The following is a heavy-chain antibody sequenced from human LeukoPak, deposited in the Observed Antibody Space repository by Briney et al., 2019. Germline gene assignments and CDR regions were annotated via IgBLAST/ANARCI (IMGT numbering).Heavy chain of an antibody. J-gene: IGHJ5*02. CDR2: IIPIFGTA. CDR3: ARVDIAVAGKGNWFDP. Sequence: SVKVSCKASGGTFSSYAISWVRQAPGQGLEWMGGIIPIFGTANYAQKFQGRVTITADESTSTAYMELSSLRSEDTAVYYCARVDIAVAGKGNWFDPWGQGTLVTVSS. D-gene: IGHD6-19*01. V-gene: IGHV1-69*13. CDR1: GGTFSSYA.